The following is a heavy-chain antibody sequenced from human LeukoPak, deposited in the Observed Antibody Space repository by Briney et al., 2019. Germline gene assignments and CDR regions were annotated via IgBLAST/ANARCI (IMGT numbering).Heavy chain of an antibody. D-gene: IGHD3-16*02. CDR3: AREDYDYVWGSYSFGY. CDR1: GFTFSSYG. CDR2: IWYDGSNK. Sequence: PGGSLRLSCAASGFTFSSYGMHWVRQAPGKGLEWVAVIWYDGSNKYYADSVKGRFTISRDNSKNTLYLQMNSLRAEDTAVYYCAREDYDYVWGSYSFGYWGQGTLVTVSS. J-gene: IGHJ4*02. V-gene: IGHV3-33*08.